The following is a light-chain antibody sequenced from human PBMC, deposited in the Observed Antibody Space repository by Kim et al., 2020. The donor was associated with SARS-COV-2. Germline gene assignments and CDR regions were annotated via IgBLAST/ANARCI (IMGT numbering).Light chain of an antibody. CDR2: GKN. CDR3: NSRDSSGNHQVV. V-gene: IGLV3-19*01. J-gene: IGLJ2*01. Sequence: LGQTVRITCQEDSLRSYYASWYQQKQGQAPVLVIYGKNNRPSGIPDRFSGSSSGNTASLTITGAQAEDEADYYCNSRDSSGNHQVVFGGGTQLTVL. CDR1: SLRSYY.